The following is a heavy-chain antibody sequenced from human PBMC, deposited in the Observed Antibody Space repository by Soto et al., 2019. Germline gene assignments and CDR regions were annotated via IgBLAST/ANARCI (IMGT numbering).Heavy chain of an antibody. D-gene: IGHD6-13*01. CDR2: IIPIFGTA. CDR1: GGTFSSYI. V-gene: IGHV1-69*12. Sequence: QVQLVQSVAEVKKPGSSVKFSCNASGGTFSSYIINWVRQAPGQGLEWMGGIIPIFGTANYAQKFQGRVTITADESTSTAYMELSSLRSEDTAVYYCAGESDSSTWAPDYWGQGTLVTVSS. J-gene: IGHJ4*02. CDR3: AGESDSSTWAPDY.